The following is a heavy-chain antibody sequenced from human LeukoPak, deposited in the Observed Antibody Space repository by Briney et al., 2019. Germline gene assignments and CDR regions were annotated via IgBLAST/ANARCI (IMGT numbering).Heavy chain of an antibody. V-gene: IGHV3-23*03. CDR1: GFSFSSYA. Sequence: GGSLRLSCAASGFSFSSYAMNWVRQAPGKGLEWVSIIFGAGKNTTYYADSVKGRFTVSRDNAKNSLYLQMNSLRAEDTAVYYCARDRMPSSYRGLDPWGQGTLVIVSS. D-gene: IGHD3-10*01. J-gene: IGHJ5*02. CDR3: ARDRMPSSYRGLDP. CDR2: IFGAGKNTT.